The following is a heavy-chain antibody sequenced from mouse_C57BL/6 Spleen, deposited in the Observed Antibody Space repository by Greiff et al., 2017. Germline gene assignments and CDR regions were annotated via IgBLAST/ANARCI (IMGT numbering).Heavy chain of an antibody. CDR2: ISSGGSYT. D-gene: IGHD2-4*01. J-gene: IGHJ4*01. CDR3: ARQGIYYDYQEYYAMDY. V-gene: IGHV5-6*01. Sequence: EVMLVESGGDLVKPGGSLKLSCAASGFTFSSYGMSWVRQTPDKRLEWVATISSGGSYTCYPDSVKGRFTISRDNAKNTLYLQMSSLKSEDTSMYYCARQGIYYDYQEYYAMDYWCQGTSVTVSS. CDR1: GFTFSSYG.